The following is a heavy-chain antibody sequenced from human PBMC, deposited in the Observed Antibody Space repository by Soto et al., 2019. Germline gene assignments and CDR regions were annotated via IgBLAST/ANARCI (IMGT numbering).Heavy chain of an antibody. D-gene: IGHD1-20*01. CDR3: AKDGRGDNWNNYFDY. V-gene: IGHV3-23*01. CDR1: GFTFSSYA. J-gene: IGHJ4*02. CDR2: ISGSGGST. Sequence: PGGSLRLSXAASGFTFSSYAMSWVRQAPGKGLEWVSAISGSGGSTYYADSVKGRFTISRDNSKNTLYLQMNSLRAEDTAVYYCAKDGRGDNWNNYFDYWGQGTLVTVSS.